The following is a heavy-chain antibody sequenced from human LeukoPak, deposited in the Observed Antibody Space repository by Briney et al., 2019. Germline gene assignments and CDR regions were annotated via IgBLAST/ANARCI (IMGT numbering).Heavy chain of an antibody. CDR1: GGSFSGCY. CDR2: INHSGST. J-gene: IGHJ5*02. V-gene: IGHV4-34*01. CDR3: ARGVGRDGYNPAANWFDP. Sequence: SETLSLTCAVYGGSFSGCYWSWIRQPPGKGLEWIGEINHSGSTNYNPSLKSRVTISVDTSKNQFSLKLSSVTAADTAVYYCARGVGRDGYNPAANWFDPWGQGTLVTVSS. D-gene: IGHD5-24*01.